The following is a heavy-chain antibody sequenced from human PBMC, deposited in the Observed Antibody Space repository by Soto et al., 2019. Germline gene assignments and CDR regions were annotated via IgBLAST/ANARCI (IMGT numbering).Heavy chain of an antibody. CDR1: GGSISSSSYY. Sequence: PSETLSLTCTVSGGSISSSSYYWGWIRQPPGKGLEWIGSIYYSGSTYYNPSLKSRVTISVDTSKNQFSLKLSSVTAADTAVYYCARSFGSAISYFDYWGQGTLVT. D-gene: IGHD1-26*01. J-gene: IGHJ4*02. CDR3: ARSFGSAISYFDY. CDR2: IYYSGST. V-gene: IGHV4-39*01.